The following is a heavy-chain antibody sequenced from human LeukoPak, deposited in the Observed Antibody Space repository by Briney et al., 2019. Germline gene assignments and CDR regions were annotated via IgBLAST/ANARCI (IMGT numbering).Heavy chain of an antibody. Sequence: QPGGSLRLSCAASGFTVSSNYMTWVRQAPGKGLEWVSIIYSGGTSYYADSVKGRFTISRDKSKNTVYLQMNSLRAEDTAVYYCARGRDWVEYWGQGTLVTVSS. CDR3: ARGRDWVEY. CDR1: GFTVSSNY. J-gene: IGHJ4*02. V-gene: IGHV3-53*01. CDR2: IYSGGTS. D-gene: IGHD3/OR15-3a*01.